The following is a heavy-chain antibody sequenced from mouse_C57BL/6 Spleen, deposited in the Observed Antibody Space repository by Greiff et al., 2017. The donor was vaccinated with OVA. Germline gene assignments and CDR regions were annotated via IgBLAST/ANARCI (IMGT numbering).Heavy chain of an antibody. J-gene: IGHJ3*01. Sequence: EVKLMESGGDLVKPGGSLKLSCAASGFTFSSYGMSWVRQTPDKRLEWVATISSGGSYTYYPDSVKGRFTISRDNAKNTLYLQMSSLKSEDTAMYYCARHQARITTAVDAFAYWGQGTLVTVSA. V-gene: IGHV5-6*01. CDR2: ISSGGSYT. CDR3: ARHQARITTAVDAFAY. D-gene: IGHD1-1*01. CDR1: GFTFSSYG.